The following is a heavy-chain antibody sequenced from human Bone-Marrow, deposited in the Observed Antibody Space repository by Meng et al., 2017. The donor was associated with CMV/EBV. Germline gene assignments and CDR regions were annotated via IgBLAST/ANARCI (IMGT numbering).Heavy chain of an antibody. Sequence: SVKVSCKASGGTFSSYAISWVRQAPGQGLEWMGGIIPIFGTANYAQKFQGRVTITTDESTSTAYMELSSLRSEDTAVYYCARDPLYCSSTSCYRGGWFEPWGQGTLVTVSS. J-gene: IGHJ5*02. CDR1: GGTFSSYA. D-gene: IGHD2-2*02. CDR3: ARDPLYCSSTSCYRGGWFEP. CDR2: IIPIFGTA. V-gene: IGHV1-69*05.